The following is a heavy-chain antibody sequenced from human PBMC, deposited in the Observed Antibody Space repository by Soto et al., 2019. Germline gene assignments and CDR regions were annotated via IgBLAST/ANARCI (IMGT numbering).Heavy chain of an antibody. CDR3: ARESNYYDSLNWFDP. CDR1: GFTFNSYW. CDR2: IDSDGNST. Sequence: GGSLRLSCAASGFTFNSYWMHWVRQAPGKGLVWVSHIDSDGNSTTYADSVKGRFTISRDNAKNTLYLQMNSLRAEDTAVYYCARESNYYDSLNWFDPWGQGTLVTVSS. J-gene: IGHJ5*02. V-gene: IGHV3-74*01. D-gene: IGHD3-22*01.